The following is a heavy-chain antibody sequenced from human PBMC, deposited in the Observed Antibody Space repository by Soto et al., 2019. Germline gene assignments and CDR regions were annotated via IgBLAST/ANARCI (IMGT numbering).Heavy chain of an antibody. CDR1: GYTFTSYA. Sequence: ASVKVSCKASGYTFTSYAMHWVRQAPGQRLEWMGWINAGNGNTKYSQKFQGRVTITRDTSASTAYMELSSLRSEDTAVYYCALKRGVPATSYYFGMDVWGQGPTVTVSS. D-gene: IGHD1-1*01. V-gene: IGHV1-3*01. CDR3: ALKRGVPATSYYFGMDV. CDR2: INAGNGNT. J-gene: IGHJ6*02.